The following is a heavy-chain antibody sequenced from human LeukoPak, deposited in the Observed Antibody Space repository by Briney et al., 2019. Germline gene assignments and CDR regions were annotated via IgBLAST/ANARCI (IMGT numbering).Heavy chain of an antibody. CDR3: AKDRYSSSLVTDWFDP. CDR1: GFTFDDYA. V-gene: IGHV3-9*01. J-gene: IGHJ5*02. CDR2: ISWDSGSI. D-gene: IGHD6-13*01. Sequence: PGGSLRLSCAASGFTFDDYAMHWVRQAPGKGLEWVSGISWDSGSIGYADSVKGRFTISRDNAKNSLYLQMNSLRAEDTALYYCAKDRYSSSLVTDWFDPWGQGTLVTVSS.